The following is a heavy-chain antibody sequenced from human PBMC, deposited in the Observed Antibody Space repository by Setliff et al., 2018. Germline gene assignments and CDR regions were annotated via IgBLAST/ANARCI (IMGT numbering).Heavy chain of an antibody. CDR3: ARAHTWSLPNDNSGYPGWFDP. CDR2: ITHTGTTGST. CDR1: NFSVTTVYY. Sequence: SETLSLTCSVSNFSVTTVYYWTWIRQSPAKGLEWIGEITHTGTTGSTKYNPSLKSRVTMSVDTSKNHVSLKLSSVTAADTAVYYCARAHTWSLPNDNSGYPGWFDPWGQGTLVTVSS. V-gene: IGHV4-34*01. J-gene: IGHJ5*02. D-gene: IGHD3-22*01.